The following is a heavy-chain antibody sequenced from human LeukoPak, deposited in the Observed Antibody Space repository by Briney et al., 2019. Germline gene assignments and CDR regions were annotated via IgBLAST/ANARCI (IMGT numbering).Heavy chain of an antibody. D-gene: IGHD6-25*01. V-gene: IGHV1-69*13. CDR2: IIPIFGTA. CDR1: GCTFSSYA. J-gene: IGHJ5*02. CDR3: ARAPRPQAAVHP. Sequence: SVKVSCKASGCTFSSYAISWVRQAPGQGVEWMGGIIPIFGTANYAQKFQGRATITADESTSTAYMELSSLRSEDTAVYYCARAPRPQAAVHPWGQGTLVTVSS.